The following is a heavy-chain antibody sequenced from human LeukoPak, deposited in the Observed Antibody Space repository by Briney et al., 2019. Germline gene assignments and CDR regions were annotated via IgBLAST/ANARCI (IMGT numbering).Heavy chain of an antibody. D-gene: IGHD3-9*01. CDR1: GFTFSSYA. CDR2: ISCDGSNK. V-gene: IGHV3-30*04. CDR3: ATRIFRGAFDI. J-gene: IGHJ3*02. Sequence: GRSLRLSCAASGFTFSSYAMHWVRQAPGKGLEWVAVISCDGSNKYYADSVKGRFTISRDNSKNTLYLQMNSLRAEDTAVYYCATRIFRGAFDIWGQGTMVTVSS.